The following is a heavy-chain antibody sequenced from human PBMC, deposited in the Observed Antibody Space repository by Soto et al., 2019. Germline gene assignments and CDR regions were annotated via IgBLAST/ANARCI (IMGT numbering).Heavy chain of an antibody. Sequence: ASVKVSCKASGYTFTSYGISWVRHAPGQGLEWMGWISAYNGNTNYAQKLQGRVTMTTDTSTSTAYMELRSLRSDDTAVYYCARVYYDSSGKANWFDPWGQGTLVTVSS. V-gene: IGHV1-18*01. CDR2: ISAYNGNT. CDR3: ARVYYDSSGKANWFDP. D-gene: IGHD3-22*01. CDR1: GYTFTSYG. J-gene: IGHJ5*01.